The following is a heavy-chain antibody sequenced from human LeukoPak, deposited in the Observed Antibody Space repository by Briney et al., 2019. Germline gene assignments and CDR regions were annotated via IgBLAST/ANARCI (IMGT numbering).Heavy chain of an antibody. CDR3: ARGIGYYYDSSGKHPGY. CDR1: GGSFSGYY. V-gene: IGHV4-34*01. D-gene: IGHD3-22*01. Sequence: SETLSLTCAVYGGSFSGYYWSWIRQPPGKGLEWIGEINHSGSTNYNPSLKSRVTISVDTSKNQFSLKLSSVTAADTAVYYCARGIGYYYDSSGKHPGYWGQGTLVTVSS. CDR2: INHSGST. J-gene: IGHJ4*02.